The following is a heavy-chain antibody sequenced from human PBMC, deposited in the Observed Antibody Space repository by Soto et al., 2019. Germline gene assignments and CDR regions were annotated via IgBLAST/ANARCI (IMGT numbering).Heavy chain of an antibody. D-gene: IGHD3-9*01. J-gene: IGHJ3*02. V-gene: IGHV3-48*02. CDR1: GFTFSTYG. CDR2: ISSSRSTI. Sequence: EVQLVESGGGLVQPGGSLRLSCAASGFTFSTYGMNWVRQAPGKGLEWVSYISSSRSTIYHADSVKGRFTISRDNAKKSLYLQMNSLRDEDTAVYYCARGGDILTGPDAFDIWGQGTMVTVSS. CDR3: ARGGDILTGPDAFDI.